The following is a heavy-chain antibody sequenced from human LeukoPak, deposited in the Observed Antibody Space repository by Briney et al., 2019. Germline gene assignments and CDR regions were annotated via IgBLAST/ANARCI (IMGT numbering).Heavy chain of an antibody. V-gene: IGHV3-23*01. J-gene: IGHJ4*02. CDR2: TSGSGDHP. CDR3: AKLPDACTTNCYGIGQYFDY. D-gene: IGHD2-2*01. CDR1: GFTFNSYA. Sequence: PGGSLRLSCAASGFTFNSYAIGWVLQAPRKGREWVSATSGSGDHPYYEDSLKGRFTISRDSSKNTLYLQMNGLRAEDTAIYYCAKLPDACTTNCYGIGQYFDYWGQGTLVTVSS.